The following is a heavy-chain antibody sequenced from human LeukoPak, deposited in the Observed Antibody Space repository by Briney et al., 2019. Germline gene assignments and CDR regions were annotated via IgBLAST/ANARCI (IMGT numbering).Heavy chain of an antibody. CDR3: XXTGXNYGTPLND. CDR2: ITYIDGST. D-gene: IGHD5-18*01. Sequence: GGSLRLSCAASGFTFSSYAMSWVRQAPGKGLEWVSGITYIDGSTYYADSVKGRFTISRDNSKSTLYLQMNSLRAEDTAVYYCXXTGXNYGTPLNDWGQGTLVTVSS. CDR1: GFTFSSYA. V-gene: IGHV3-23*01. J-gene: IGHJ4*02.